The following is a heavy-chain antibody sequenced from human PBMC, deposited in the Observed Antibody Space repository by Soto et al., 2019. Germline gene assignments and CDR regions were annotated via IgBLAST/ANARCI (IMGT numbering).Heavy chain of an antibody. CDR1: GGSISSSSDY. J-gene: IGHJ4*02. V-gene: IGHV4-39*01. D-gene: IGHD5-18*01. Sequence: SETLSLTCTVSGGSISSSSDYWGWIRQPPGKGLECIGSTYYSGSTYYTPSLKSRVTISVDTSKNQFSLKLSSVTAADTAVYYCARHYHGYNVFYFWGQGTQGTVSS. CDR2: TYYSGST. CDR3: ARHYHGYNVFYF.